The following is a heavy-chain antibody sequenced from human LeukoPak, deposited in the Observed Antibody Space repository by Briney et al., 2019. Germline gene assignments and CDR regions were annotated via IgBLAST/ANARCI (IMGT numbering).Heavy chain of an antibody. J-gene: IGHJ4*02. V-gene: IGHV3-30*03. CDR3: ARDGGSYLDY. CDR1: GFTFSSYA. D-gene: IGHD1-26*01. Sequence: GGSLRLPCAASGFTFSSYAMSWVRQAPGKGLEWVAVISYDGSNKYYADSVKGRFTISRDNSKNTLYLQMNSLRAEDTAVYYCARDGGSYLDYWGQGTLVTVSS. CDR2: ISYDGSNK.